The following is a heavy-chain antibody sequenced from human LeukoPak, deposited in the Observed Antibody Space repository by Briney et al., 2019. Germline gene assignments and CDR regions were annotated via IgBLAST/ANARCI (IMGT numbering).Heavy chain of an antibody. V-gene: IGHV3-30*04. D-gene: IGHD6-19*01. J-gene: IGHJ4*02. CDR2: ISYDGSNK. Sequence: GGSLRLSCAASGFTFSSYAMHWVRQAPGKGLEWVAVISYDGSNKYYADSVKGRFTISRDNAKNSLYLQMNSLRAEDTAVYYCARGAYSSGWYRHFDYWGQGTLVTVSS. CDR1: GFTFSSYA. CDR3: ARGAYSSGWYRHFDY.